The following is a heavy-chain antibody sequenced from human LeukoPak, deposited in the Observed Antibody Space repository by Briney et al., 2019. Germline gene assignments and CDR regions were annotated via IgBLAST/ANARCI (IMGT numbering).Heavy chain of an antibody. CDR3: ARELPLAAAGILQWLVLNAFDI. Sequence: GSLRLSCVASGFTFGSYSMNWVRQAPGKGLEWVSYISSGSSIMYYADSVKGRFTISRDNAKNSLYLQMNSLRAEDTAVYYCARELPLAAAGILQWLVLNAFDIWGQGTMVTVSS. CDR1: GFTFGSYS. V-gene: IGHV3-48*04. CDR2: ISSGSSIM. D-gene: IGHD6-19*01. J-gene: IGHJ3*02.